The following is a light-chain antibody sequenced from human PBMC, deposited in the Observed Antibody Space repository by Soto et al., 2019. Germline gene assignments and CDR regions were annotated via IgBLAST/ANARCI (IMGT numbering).Light chain of an antibody. Sequence: DIVMTQSPDSLAVSLGERATINCKSSQSVLYSSNNKNYLAWYQQKPGQPPKLLIYWASTRESGVPDRFSGSGSGTDFTLTISSLQAEDLEVYYCQQYYSTLWTFGQGTKVEIK. CDR2: WAS. V-gene: IGKV4-1*01. CDR3: QQYYSTLWT. J-gene: IGKJ1*01. CDR1: QSVLYSSNNKNY.